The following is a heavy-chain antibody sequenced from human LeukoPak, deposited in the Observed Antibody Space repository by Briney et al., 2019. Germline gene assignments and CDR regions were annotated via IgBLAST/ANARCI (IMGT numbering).Heavy chain of an antibody. CDR3: ARSQGRFAAAKMYYFDY. CDR2: IYYSGST. Sequence: PSETLSLTCAVSGGSISSYYWSWIRQPPGKGLEWIGYIYYSGSTNYNPSLKSRVTISVDTSKNQFSLKLSSVTAADTAVYYCARSQGRFAAAKMYYFDYWGQGTLVTVSS. J-gene: IGHJ4*02. V-gene: IGHV4-59*01. D-gene: IGHD6-13*01. CDR1: GGSISSYY.